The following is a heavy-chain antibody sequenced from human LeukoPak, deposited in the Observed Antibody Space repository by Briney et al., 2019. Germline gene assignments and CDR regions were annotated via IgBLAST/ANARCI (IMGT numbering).Heavy chain of an antibody. CDR1: GFTFSSYA. Sequence: PGGSLRLSCAASGFTFSSYAMHWVRQAPGKGLEWVAVISYDGSNKYYADSVKGRFTISRDNSKNTLYLQVNSLRAEDTAVYYCAKDATYDYVWGSYRSRYSDYWGQGTLVTVSS. J-gene: IGHJ4*02. CDR2: ISYDGSNK. CDR3: AKDATYDYVWGSYRSRYSDY. D-gene: IGHD3-16*02. V-gene: IGHV3-30-3*02.